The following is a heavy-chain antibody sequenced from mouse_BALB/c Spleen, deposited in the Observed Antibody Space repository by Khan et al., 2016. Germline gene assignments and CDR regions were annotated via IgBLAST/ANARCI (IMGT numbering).Heavy chain of an antibody. Sequence: QVQLQQSGPEVVRPGVSVKISCKGSGYTFTDFAMHWVMQSRAKSLEWIGIVSTYSGNTKYNQKFKGKATMTVDKYSNTAYMELVGLTYEDSAIYYCARDNYGSRGFDYWGQGTTLTVSS. CDR2: VSTYSGNT. CDR3: ARDNYGSRGFDY. CDR1: GYTFTDFA. D-gene: IGHD1-1*01. J-gene: IGHJ2*01. V-gene: IGHV1S137*01.